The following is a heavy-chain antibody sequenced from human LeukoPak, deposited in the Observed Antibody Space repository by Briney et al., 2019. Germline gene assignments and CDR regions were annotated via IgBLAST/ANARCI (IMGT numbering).Heavy chain of an antibody. CDR3: ARDCSGRGDY. CDR2: IYTSETT. J-gene: IGHJ4*02. V-gene: IGHV4-4*07. CDR1: GDSISSYY. Sequence: SETLSLTCTVSGDSISSYYWSWIRQPAGKGLEWVGRIYTSETTNYNPSLKGRVTMSVDTSKNQLSLKLSSVTAADTAVYYCARDCSGRGDYWGQGTLVTVSS. D-gene: IGHD6-25*01.